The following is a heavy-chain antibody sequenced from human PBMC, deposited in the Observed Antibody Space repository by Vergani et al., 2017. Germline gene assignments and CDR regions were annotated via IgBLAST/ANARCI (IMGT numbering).Heavy chain of an antibody. CDR1: GFTFSSYG. CDR2: IWYDGSNK. D-gene: IGHD6-6*01. J-gene: IGHJ6*02. Sequence: QVQLVESGGGVVQPGRSLRLSCAASGFTFSSYGMHWVRQAPGKGLEWVAVIWYDGSNKYYADSVKGRFTISRDNAKNSLYLQMNSLRAEDTAVYYCASSPGIAARQNLGYYYYGMDVWGQGTTVTVSS. V-gene: IGHV3-33*03. CDR3: ASSPGIAARQNLGYYYYGMDV.